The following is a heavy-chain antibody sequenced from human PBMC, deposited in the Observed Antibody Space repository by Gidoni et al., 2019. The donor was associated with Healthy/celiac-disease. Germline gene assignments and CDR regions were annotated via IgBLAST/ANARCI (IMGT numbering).Heavy chain of an antibody. V-gene: IGHV3-66*01. CDR1: GFTVSSNY. J-gene: IGHJ6*03. D-gene: IGHD3-10*01. Sequence: EVQLVESGGGLVKPGGSLRLSCAASGFTVSSNYMSWVRQAPGKGLEWVSVIYSGGSTYYADSVKGRFTISRDNSKNTLYLQMNSLRAEDTAVYYCARDRVSMGYMDVWGKGTTVTVSS. CDR3: ARDRVSMGYMDV. CDR2: IYSGGST.